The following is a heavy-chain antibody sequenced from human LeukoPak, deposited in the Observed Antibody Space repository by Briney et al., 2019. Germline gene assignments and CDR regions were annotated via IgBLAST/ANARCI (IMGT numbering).Heavy chain of an antibody. D-gene: IGHD4-17*01. J-gene: IGHJ5*02. CDR1: AFTFSSYP. CDR2: ISGSGGST. Sequence: QPAGSLRLSCAASAFTFSSYPMSWLRQAPGKGLEWVSAISGSGGSTYYADSVKGRFTSSRDNSKNTLYLQRQSQRAEATAVCDCAKKGNGEDDPWGQGTLVTVSS. CDR3: AKKGNGEDDP. V-gene: IGHV3-23*01.